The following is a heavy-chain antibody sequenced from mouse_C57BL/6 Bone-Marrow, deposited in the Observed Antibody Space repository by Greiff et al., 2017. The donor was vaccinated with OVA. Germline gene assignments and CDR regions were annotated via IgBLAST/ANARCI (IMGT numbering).Heavy chain of an antibody. CDR2: IWSGGST. Sequence: VQLQQSGPGLVQPSQSLSITCTVSGFSFTSYGVHWVRQSPGKGLEWLGAIWSGGSTAYNAAFISRLIISKDNSTSQVCFKMNSLQADDTAIYYSARNTKLRAGYYAMDYWGQGTSVTVSS. CDR3: ARNTKLRAGYYAMDY. CDR1: GFSFTSYG. J-gene: IGHJ4*01. V-gene: IGHV2-2*01. D-gene: IGHD1-1*01.